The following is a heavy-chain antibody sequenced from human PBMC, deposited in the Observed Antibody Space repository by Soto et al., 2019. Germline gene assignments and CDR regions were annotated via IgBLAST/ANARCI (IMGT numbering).Heavy chain of an antibody. D-gene: IGHD3-22*01. CDR3: ARGARDYYDSSGYFYDWFDP. Sequence: SVKVSCKASGGTFSSYAISWVRQAPGRGLEWMGGIIPIFGTANYAQKFQGRVTITADESTSTAYMELSSLRSEDTAVYYCARGARDYYDSSGYFYDWFDPWGQGTLVTVSS. J-gene: IGHJ5*02. CDR1: GGTFSSYA. CDR2: IIPIFGTA. V-gene: IGHV1-69*13.